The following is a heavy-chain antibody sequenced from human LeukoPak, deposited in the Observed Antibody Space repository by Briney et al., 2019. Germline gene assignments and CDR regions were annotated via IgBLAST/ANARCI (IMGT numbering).Heavy chain of an antibody. J-gene: IGHJ4*02. Sequence: SETLSLTCAVYGGSFSGYYWSWIRQPPGKGLEWIGEVNHSGSTNYNPSLKSRVTISVDTSKNQFSLKLSSVTAADTAVYYCARLPQGYYYGSGRYYLDYWGQGTLVTVSS. CDR1: GGSFSGYY. CDR2: VNHSGST. V-gene: IGHV4-34*01. CDR3: ARLPQGYYYGSGRYYLDY. D-gene: IGHD3-10*01.